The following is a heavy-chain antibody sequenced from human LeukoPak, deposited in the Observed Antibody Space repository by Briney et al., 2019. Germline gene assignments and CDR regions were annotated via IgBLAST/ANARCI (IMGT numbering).Heavy chain of an antibody. CDR2: IIPIFGTA. V-gene: IGHV1-69*05. Sequence: GASVKVSCKASGGTFSSYAISWVRRAPGQGLEWMGGIIPIFGTANYAQKFQGRVTITTDESTSTAYMELSSLRSEDTAVYYCARDHGTQYYYDSSGYPDWGQGTLVTVSS. J-gene: IGHJ4*02. CDR3: ARDHGTQYYYDSSGYPD. CDR1: GGTFSSYA. D-gene: IGHD3-22*01.